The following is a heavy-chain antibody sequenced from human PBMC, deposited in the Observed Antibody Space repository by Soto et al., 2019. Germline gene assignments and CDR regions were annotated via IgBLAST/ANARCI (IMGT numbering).Heavy chain of an antibody. J-gene: IGHJ4*02. CDR1: GGSISSSNW. CDR3: VSPATADFAC. CDR2: IYHSGTT. D-gene: IGHD6-13*01. V-gene: IGHV4-4*02. Sequence: QVQLQESGPGLVKPSGTLSLTCVVSGGSISSSNWWSWVRQPPGKGLEWIGEIYHSGTTNYSPSLKSRVIISADMSKNHFSLTLTSVTAADTAVYYCVSPATADFACWGQGTPVTASS.